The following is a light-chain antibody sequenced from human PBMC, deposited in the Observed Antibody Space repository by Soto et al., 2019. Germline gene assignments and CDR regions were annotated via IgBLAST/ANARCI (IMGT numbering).Light chain of an antibody. CDR2: EVS. Sequence: QSVLTQPASVSGSPGQSITISCTGTGSDVGGYNYVSWYQQDPGKAPKLMIYEVSNRPSGVSNRFSGSKSGNTASLTISGLQAEDEADYYCSSYTSSSSTLEVFGTGTKVTVL. CDR3: SSYTSSSSTLEV. J-gene: IGLJ1*01. V-gene: IGLV2-14*01. CDR1: GSDVGGYNY.